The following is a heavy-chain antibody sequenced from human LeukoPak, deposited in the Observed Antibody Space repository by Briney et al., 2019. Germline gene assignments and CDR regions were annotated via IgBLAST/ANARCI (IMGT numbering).Heavy chain of an antibody. D-gene: IGHD5-18*01. CDR2: IYYSGST. J-gene: IGHJ6*02. CDR1: GGSISSYY. Sequence: PSETLSLTRTVSGGSISSYYWSWIRQPPGKGLEWIGYIYYSGSTNYNPSLKSRVTISVDTSKNQFSLKLSSVTAADTAVYYCARVPATAMVTADYYYGMDVWGQGTTVTVSS. CDR3: ARVPATAMVTADYYYGMDV. V-gene: IGHV4-59*08.